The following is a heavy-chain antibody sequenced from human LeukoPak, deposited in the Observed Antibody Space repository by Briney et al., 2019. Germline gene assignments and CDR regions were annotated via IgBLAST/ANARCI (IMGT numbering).Heavy chain of an antibody. CDR3: ARDLSGVTGYTYGRGIDY. CDR1: GFTFSSYS. Sequence: GGSLRLSCAASGFTFSSYSMNWVRQAPGKGLEWVSSISSSSSYIFYTDSVKGRFTISRDNAKNSLYLQMNSLRAEDTAVYYCARDLSGVTGYTYGRGIDYWGQGTLVTVSS. CDR2: ISSSSSYI. V-gene: IGHV3-21*01. D-gene: IGHD5-18*01. J-gene: IGHJ4*02.